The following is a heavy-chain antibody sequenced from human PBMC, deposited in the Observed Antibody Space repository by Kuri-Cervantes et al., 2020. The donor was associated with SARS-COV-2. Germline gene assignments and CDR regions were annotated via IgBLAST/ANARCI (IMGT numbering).Heavy chain of an antibody. J-gene: IGHJ3*02. CDR1: GYIYTSYA. D-gene: IGHD2/OR15-2a*01. V-gene: IGHV1-3*01. Sequence: ASVTETCKGTGYIYTSYAMHWVRQAPGQRLEWMGWMNVGNGNTKYSQKFQGRVTITRDTSASTDYMELSSLRSKGTAVYYCARDSYERIYGEVLCLGAAFDIWGQGTMVTVSS. CDR3: ARDSYERIYGEVLCLGAAFDI. CDR2: MNVGNGNT.